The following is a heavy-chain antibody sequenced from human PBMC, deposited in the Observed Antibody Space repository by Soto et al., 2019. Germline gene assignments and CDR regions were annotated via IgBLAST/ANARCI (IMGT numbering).Heavy chain of an antibody. V-gene: IGHV3-21*02. CDR2: VTSSPSST. CDR1: GFTFSGFS. Sequence: EVQLVESGGGLVKPGGSLRLSCAASGFTFSGFSLNWVRQAPGKGLEWVSFVTSSPSSTFYADSVKGRFTISRDDAKDSLFLQMDSVRADGTDGYYCAREGDFDSRGYVLDYWGLGTLVTVSS. D-gene: IGHD3-22*01. CDR3: AREGDFDSRGYVLDY. J-gene: IGHJ4*01.